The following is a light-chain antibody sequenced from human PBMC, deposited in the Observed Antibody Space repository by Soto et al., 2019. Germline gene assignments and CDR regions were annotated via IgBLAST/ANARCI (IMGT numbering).Light chain of an antibody. CDR1: QDINIY. CDR2: DAS. Sequence: DIQMTQSPYSLSASVGDRVTITCQASQDINIYLNWYQQKPGKAPKLLIYDASNLETVVPSRFSGSGSGTEFTFTISSLQREDSATYFCQQYLNVLTFGGGTKVEIK. CDR3: QQYLNVLT. J-gene: IGKJ4*01. V-gene: IGKV1-33*01.